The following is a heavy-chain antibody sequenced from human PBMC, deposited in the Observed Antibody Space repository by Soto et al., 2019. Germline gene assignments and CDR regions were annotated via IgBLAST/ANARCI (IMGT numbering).Heavy chain of an antibody. D-gene: IGHD2-2*01. CDR1: GFTFDDYA. J-gene: IGHJ4*02. V-gene: IGHV3-9*01. Sequence: GGSLRLSCAASGFTFDDYAMHWVRQAPGKGLEWVSGISWNSGSIGYADSVKGRFTISRDNAKNSLYLQMNSLRAEDTALYYCAKVRYCSSTSCYGGRYYFDYWGQGTLVTVSS. CDR2: ISWNSGSI. CDR3: AKVRYCSSTSCYGGRYYFDY.